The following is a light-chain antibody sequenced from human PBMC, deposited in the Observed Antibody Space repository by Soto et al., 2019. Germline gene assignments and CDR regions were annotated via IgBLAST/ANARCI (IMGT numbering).Light chain of an antibody. Sequence: EIVMTQSPATLSVSPGERATLSCRASQSVSSNLAWYQHKPGQSPRLLIYGASNRATGFPARFSGSGSGTDFTLTINGLQSEDFAVYYCQQYNDNWPTFGQGTKVDIK. CDR2: GAS. CDR3: QQYNDNWPT. CDR1: QSVSSN. V-gene: IGKV3-15*01. J-gene: IGKJ1*01.